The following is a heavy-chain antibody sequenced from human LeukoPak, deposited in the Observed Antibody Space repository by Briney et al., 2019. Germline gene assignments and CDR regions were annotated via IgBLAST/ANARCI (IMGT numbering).Heavy chain of an antibody. D-gene: IGHD1-26*01. CDR2: INPSGGST. CDR3: ARDLDSGSYYDPRTPGMKPEGAFDI. Sequence: ASVKVSCKASGYIFTSYFMHWVRQAPGQGLEWMGLINPSGGSTRYAQKFQGRVTMTRDMSTSTVYMELSSLRSEDTAVYYCARDLDSGSYYDPRTPGMKPEGAFDIWGQGTMVTVSS. CDR1: GYIFTSYF. J-gene: IGHJ3*02. V-gene: IGHV1-46*01.